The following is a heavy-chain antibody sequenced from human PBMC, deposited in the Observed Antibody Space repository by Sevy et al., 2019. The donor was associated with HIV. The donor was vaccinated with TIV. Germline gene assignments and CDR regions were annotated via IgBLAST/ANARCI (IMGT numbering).Heavy chain of an antibody. Sequence: SETLSLTCTVSGGSISSGSYYWSWIRQPAGKGLEWVGRIYTSGSTNYNPSLKSRVTISVDTSKNQFSLKLSSVTAADTAVYYCARDSRVDTALEVFRYYYYYMDVWGKGTTVTVSS. V-gene: IGHV4-61*02. CDR1: GGSISSGSYY. D-gene: IGHD5-18*01. J-gene: IGHJ6*03. CDR2: IYTSGST. CDR3: ARDSRVDTALEVFRYYYYYMDV.